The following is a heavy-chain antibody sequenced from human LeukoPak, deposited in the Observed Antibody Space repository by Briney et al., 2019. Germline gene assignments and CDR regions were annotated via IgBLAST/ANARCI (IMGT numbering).Heavy chain of an antibody. CDR3: AGGFDSSKMGY. V-gene: IGHV4-31*03. Sequence: SETLTLTCTVSGGSISSCGHYWSWIPQHPGQGLEWIGCIYITGITYYNPSFKRRVIILVDSSENQLSLKLSSVTAADTAVYYCAGGFDSSKMGYWGQGTLVTVSS. J-gene: IGHJ4*02. CDR2: IYITGIT. D-gene: IGHD6-13*01. CDR1: GGSISSCGHY.